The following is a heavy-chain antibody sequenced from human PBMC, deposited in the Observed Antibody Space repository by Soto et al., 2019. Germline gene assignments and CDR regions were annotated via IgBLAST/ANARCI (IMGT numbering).Heavy chain of an antibody. V-gene: IGHV4-4*07. CDR1: GGSISGYY. Sequence: KTSETLSLTCTVSGGSISGYYWNWIRQPAGKGLEWIGRIYTSGSTNYNPSLKSRVTMSVDTSKIQFSLKLSSVTAADTAVYYCARGRNYYGMDVWGQGTTVTVSS. CDR2: IYTSGST. J-gene: IGHJ6*02. CDR3: ARGRNYYGMDV.